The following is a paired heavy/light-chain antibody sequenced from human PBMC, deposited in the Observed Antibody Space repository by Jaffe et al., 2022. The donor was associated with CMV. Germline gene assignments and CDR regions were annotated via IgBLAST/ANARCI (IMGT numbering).Heavy chain of an antibody. D-gene: IGHD3-22*01. J-gene: IGHJ6*03. CDR1: GYSFTTFW. CDR2: IDPSDSHT. V-gene: IGHV5-10-1*03. CDR3: ARRGYYFDSSGYSQLGFYMDV. Sequence: EVQLVQSGAEVKKPGESLRISCKGSGYSFTTFWINWVRQVPGKGLEWMGRIDPSDSHTTYSPSFQGHVTFSADKSINTAFLQWSSLRASDTAIYYCARRGYYFDSSGYSQLGFYMDVWGKGTWVSVSS.
Light chain of an antibody. CDR2: DVN. CDR1: RSDVGGYNF. V-gene: IGLV2-14*03. CDR3: SSYTSSSTLWV. Sequence: QSALTQPVSVSGSPGQSITISCTGTRSDVGGYNFVSWYQQHPDKAPKLIIHDVNNRPSGVSNRFSGSKSGNTASLTISGLQAEDEADYFCSSYTSSSTLWVFGGGTRVTVL. J-gene: IGLJ3*02.